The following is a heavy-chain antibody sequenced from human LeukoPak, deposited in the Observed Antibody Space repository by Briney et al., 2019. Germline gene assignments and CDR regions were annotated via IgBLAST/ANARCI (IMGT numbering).Heavy chain of an antibody. CDR2: IYYTGTT. V-gene: IGHV4-59*01. CDR3: ARDRGVRGVWSPSTGMDV. Sequence: SETLSLTCTVSGGSISRYYWSWIRQPPGEGLEWIGYIYYTGTTNYNPSLKSRVTISVDTSKNQFSLKLTSVTAADTAVHYCARDRGVRGVWSPSTGMDVWAQGTTVTVSS. CDR1: GGSISRYY. D-gene: IGHD3-10*01. J-gene: IGHJ6*02.